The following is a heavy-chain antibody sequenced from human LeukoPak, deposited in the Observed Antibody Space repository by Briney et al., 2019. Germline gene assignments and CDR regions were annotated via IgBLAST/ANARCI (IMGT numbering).Heavy chain of an antibody. V-gene: IGHV3-7*01. Sequence: GGSLRLSCAASRFTFSDYYMTWVRQAPGRGLEWVANIKEDGSEKNYVDSVKGRFTISRDNAKNSVYLLLNSLTPEDTAVYYCARGTTVSSSLLYWGQGTLVTVSS. J-gene: IGHJ4*02. CDR3: ARGTTVSSSLLY. CDR1: RFTFSDYY. CDR2: IKEDGSEK. D-gene: IGHD6-6*01.